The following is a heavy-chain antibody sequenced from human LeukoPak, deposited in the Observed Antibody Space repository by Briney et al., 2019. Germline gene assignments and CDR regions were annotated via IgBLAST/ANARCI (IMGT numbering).Heavy chain of an antibody. CDR1: GGSISSSSRY. Sequence: PSETLSLTCTVSGGSISSSSRYWGWLRQPPGKGLEWIGSIFYSGNTYHNPPLKSRVTISVDTSKNQFSLKLSSVTAADTAVYYCATTTIRLGYWGQGTLVTVSS. CDR2: IFYSGNT. CDR3: ATTTIRLGY. J-gene: IGHJ4*02. V-gene: IGHV4-39*07. D-gene: IGHD1-26*01.